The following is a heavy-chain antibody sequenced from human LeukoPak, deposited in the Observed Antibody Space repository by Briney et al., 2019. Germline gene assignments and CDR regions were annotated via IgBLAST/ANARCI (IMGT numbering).Heavy chain of an antibody. CDR3: ARHDYGDYVVPIYYYYYMDV. CDR1: GSTFSSYE. D-gene: IGHD4-17*01. J-gene: IGHJ6*03. Sequence: PGGSLRLSCAASGSTFSSYEMNWVRQAPGKGLEWVANIKQDGSEKYYVDSVKGRFTISRDNAKNSLYLQMNSLRAEDTAVYYCARHDYGDYVVPIYYYYYMDVWGKGTTVTVSS. V-gene: IGHV3-7*01. CDR2: IKQDGSEK.